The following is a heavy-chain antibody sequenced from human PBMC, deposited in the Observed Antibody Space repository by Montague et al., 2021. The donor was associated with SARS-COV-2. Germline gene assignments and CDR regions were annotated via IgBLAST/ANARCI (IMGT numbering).Heavy chain of an antibody. CDR1: GGSITDRTYY. Sequence: SETLSLTCTVSGGSITDRTYYWGCIRQSPGKGLEWIGAINYSGTTYYNPSLKSRVTISLDTTKNQFSLKMTSVTAADTAVYYCARHWGKAACGNWGQGTLVTVSS. CDR2: INYSGTT. D-gene: IGHD6-13*01. V-gene: IGHV4-39*01. CDR3: ARHWGKAACGN. J-gene: IGHJ4*02.